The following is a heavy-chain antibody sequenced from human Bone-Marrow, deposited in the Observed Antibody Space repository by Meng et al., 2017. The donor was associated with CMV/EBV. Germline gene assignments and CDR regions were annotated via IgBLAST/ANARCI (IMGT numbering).Heavy chain of an antibody. J-gene: IGHJ4*02. CDR2: IKQDGSEK. CDR3: ARYTYYDFWSGYLGFDY. Sequence: GESLKISCAASGFTFSSYWMSWVRQAPGKGLEWVANIKQDGSEKYYVDSVKGRFTISRDNAKNSLYLQMNSLRAEDTAVYYCARYTYYDFWSGYLGFDYWGQRTLVTVSS. D-gene: IGHD3-3*01. CDR1: GFTFSSYW. V-gene: IGHV3-7*01.